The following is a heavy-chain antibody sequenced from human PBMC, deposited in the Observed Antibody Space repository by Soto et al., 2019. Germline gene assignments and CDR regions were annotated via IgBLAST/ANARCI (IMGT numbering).Heavy chain of an antibody. V-gene: IGHV1-8*01. Sequence: QVQLVQSGAEVKKPGASVKVSCKASGYTFTSYDINWVRQATGQGLEWMGWMNPNSGNTGYGQKFQGRVTMTRNTSISTAYMELSSLRSEDTAVYYCARRGYSSSWYYYYYYGMDVWGQGTTVTVSS. J-gene: IGHJ6*02. CDR3: ARRGYSSSWYYYYYYGMDV. CDR2: MNPNSGNT. D-gene: IGHD6-13*01. CDR1: GYTFTSYD.